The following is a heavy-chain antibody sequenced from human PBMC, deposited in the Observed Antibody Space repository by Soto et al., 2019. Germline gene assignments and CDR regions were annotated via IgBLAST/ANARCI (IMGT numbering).Heavy chain of an antibody. Sequence: QLQLQESGPRLVKPSETLSLTCSVSGGSISSSSYSWGWIRQPPGKGLEWIGTIYYSGSTHYHPSREGRVAISADTPNNQLSLRLSSVTAADTATYYCGRQPGHCGSTTCFGYYSVDVWAQGTTVTVS. CDR2: IYYSGST. CDR1: GGSISSSSYS. V-gene: IGHV4-39*01. J-gene: IGHJ6*02. D-gene: IGHD2-2*01. CDR3: GRQPGHCGSTTCFGYYSVDV.